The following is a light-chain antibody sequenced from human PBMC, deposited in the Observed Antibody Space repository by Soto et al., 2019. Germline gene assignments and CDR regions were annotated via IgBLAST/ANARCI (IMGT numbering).Light chain of an antibody. Sequence: VLTQSPATLSVSPGERVTLSCRSSQSFSDNLAWFHQKPGQGPRLLIYGASTRATGIPGRFTGSGSATDFTLTVSSLWSEDSAVYSCQQYKSWPITFGQGTRLEIK. V-gene: IGKV3-15*01. CDR1: QSFSDN. CDR3: QQYKSWPIT. CDR2: GAS. J-gene: IGKJ5*01.